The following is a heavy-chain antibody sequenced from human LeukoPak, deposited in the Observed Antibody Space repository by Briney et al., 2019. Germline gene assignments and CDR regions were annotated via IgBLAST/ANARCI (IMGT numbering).Heavy chain of an antibody. Sequence: GGSLRLSCAASGFSFSSYSMNWVRQAPGKGLEWVSFISGSSTYIYYSGSVKGRFTISRDNAKNSLYLQMNSLRAEDTAVYYCARGPSGYHNTGGQGTLVTVSS. CDR3: ARGPSGYHNT. D-gene: IGHD5-12*01. J-gene: IGHJ4*02. V-gene: IGHV3-21*01. CDR1: GFSFSSYS. CDR2: ISGSSTYI.